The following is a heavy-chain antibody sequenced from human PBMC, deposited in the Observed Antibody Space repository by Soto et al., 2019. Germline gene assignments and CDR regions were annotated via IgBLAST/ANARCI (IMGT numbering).Heavy chain of an antibody. CDR1: GYTFTNYY. V-gene: IGHV1-46*03. J-gene: IGHJ4*02. CDR3: ARGGDVVLVTAPLDY. D-gene: IGHD2-21*02. Sequence: QVQLVQSGAEVKKPGASVKVSCRTSGYTFTNYYMHWVRQAPGQGLEWMGIIKCSGGETTYAQKSLXGXPXXRDKSPSTVYMELSSLSSEDTAVYYCARGGDVVLVTAPLDYWGQGTLVTVSS. CDR2: IKCSGGET.